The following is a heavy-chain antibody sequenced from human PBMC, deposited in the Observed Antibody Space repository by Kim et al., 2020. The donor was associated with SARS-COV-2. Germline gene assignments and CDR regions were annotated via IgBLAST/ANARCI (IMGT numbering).Heavy chain of an antibody. J-gene: IGHJ6*02. CDR2: IESDASRT. V-gene: IGHV3-74*01. CDR1: GFTFSIYW. Sequence: GGSLRLSCAASGFTFSIYWMYWVRQAPGKGLVWVSRIESDASRTSYADSVKGRFTISRDNAKNTLYLQMNSLRVEDTAVYYCARVGGPSLVWGQGTTVTVSS. CDR3: ARVGGPSLV.